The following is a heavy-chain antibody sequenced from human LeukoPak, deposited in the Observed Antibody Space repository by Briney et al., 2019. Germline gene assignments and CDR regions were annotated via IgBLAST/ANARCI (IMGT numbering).Heavy chain of an antibody. J-gene: IGHJ4*02. V-gene: IGHV1-69*04. Sequence: SVKVSFKASGGTFSSYAISWVRQAPGQGLEWMGRIIPILGIANYAQKFQGRVTITADKSTSTAYMELSSLRSEDTAVYYCARDREGYCSGGSCPFDYWGQGTLVTVSS. CDR2: IIPILGIA. CDR1: GGTFSSYA. CDR3: ARDREGYCSGGSCPFDY. D-gene: IGHD2-15*01.